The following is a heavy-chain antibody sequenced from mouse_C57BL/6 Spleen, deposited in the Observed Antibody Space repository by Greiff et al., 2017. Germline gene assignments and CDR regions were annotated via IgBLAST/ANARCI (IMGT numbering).Heavy chain of an antibody. Sequence: QVQLQQPGAELVRPGTSVKLSCKASGYTFTSYWMHWVKQRPGQGLEWIGVIDPSDSYTNYNQKFKGKATLTVDTSSSTAYMQLSSLTSEDSAVYYCARLLRSHYAMDYWGQGTSVTVSS. D-gene: IGHD2-3*01. V-gene: IGHV1-59*01. J-gene: IGHJ4*01. CDR2: IDPSDSYT. CDR3: ARLLRSHYAMDY. CDR1: GYTFTSYW.